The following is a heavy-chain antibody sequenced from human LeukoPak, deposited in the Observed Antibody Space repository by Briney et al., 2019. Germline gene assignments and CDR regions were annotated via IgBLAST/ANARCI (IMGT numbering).Heavy chain of an antibody. Sequence: ASVKVSCKASGYTFTSYYMHWVRQAPGQGLEWMGIINSSGGSTSYAQKFQGRVTMTRDTSTSTVYMELSSLRSEDTAVYYCARDRGRYYDSSGYYYTPLYYYYGMDVWGQGTTVTVSS. CDR3: ARDRGRYYDSSGYYYTPLYYYYGMDV. CDR2: INSSGGST. CDR1: GYTFTSYY. D-gene: IGHD3-22*01. J-gene: IGHJ6*02. V-gene: IGHV1-46*01.